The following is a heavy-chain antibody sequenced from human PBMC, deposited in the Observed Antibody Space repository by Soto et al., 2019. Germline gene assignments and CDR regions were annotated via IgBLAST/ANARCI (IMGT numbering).Heavy chain of an antibody. Sequence: EVQLLESGGDFKQPGGSLRLSCEGSGFNFSNYALNWVRQAPGKRLEWVSVISGNSGTTYYAASVKGRFTIARDNSKKTLYLQMNSLRADDTAVYYCAKGRVITVFGVITPFDSWGQGTLVTVSS. D-gene: IGHD3-3*01. CDR1: GFNFSNYA. V-gene: IGHV3-23*01. CDR3: AKGRVITVFGVITPFDS. CDR2: ISGNSGTT. J-gene: IGHJ4*02.